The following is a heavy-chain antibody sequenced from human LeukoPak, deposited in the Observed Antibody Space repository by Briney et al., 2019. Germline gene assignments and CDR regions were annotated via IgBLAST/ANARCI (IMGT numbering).Heavy chain of an antibody. V-gene: IGHV3-21*06. CDR2: FTSRSRSI. CDR3: ARAQSFHDYSND. J-gene: IGHJ4*02. D-gene: IGHD4-11*01. Sequence: PGGSLRLSCAASGFTFSSYSMTWVRQAPGKGLEWLSSFTSRSRSIYYADSVKGRFTISRDNAKNLLYLQMNSLRAEDTGRYYCARAQSFHDYSNDWGQGTLVTVSS. CDR1: GFTFSSYS.